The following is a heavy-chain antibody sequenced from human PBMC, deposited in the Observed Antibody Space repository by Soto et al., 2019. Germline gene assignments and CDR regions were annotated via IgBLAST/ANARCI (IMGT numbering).Heavy chain of an antibody. CDR2: ISYTGGNT. V-gene: IGHV3-23*01. CDR3: ARVIEAYSNYGMDV. J-gene: IGHJ6*02. D-gene: IGHD3-16*02. CDR1: GFIFSSYA. Sequence: GGSLRLSCAASGFIFSSYAMSWVRQAPGKGLEWVSIISYTGGNTYYADSVRGRFTISRDNSKNTVYLQMNTLRAEDTAVYYCARVIEAYSNYGMDVWGQGTTVTVSS.